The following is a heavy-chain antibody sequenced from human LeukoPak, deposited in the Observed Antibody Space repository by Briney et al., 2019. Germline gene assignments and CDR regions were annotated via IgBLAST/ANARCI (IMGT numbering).Heavy chain of an antibody. CDR1: GGSFSGYY. CDR2: INHRGST. Sequence: SETLSLTCAVYGGSFSGYYWSWIRQSPGKGLEWIGEINHRGSTNYNPSLKSRVTISVDTSKNQFSLKLSSVTAADTAVYYCAKHGGGYYYYMDVWGKGTTVTISS. V-gene: IGHV4-34*01. CDR3: AKHGGGYYYYMDV. D-gene: IGHD3-16*01. J-gene: IGHJ6*03.